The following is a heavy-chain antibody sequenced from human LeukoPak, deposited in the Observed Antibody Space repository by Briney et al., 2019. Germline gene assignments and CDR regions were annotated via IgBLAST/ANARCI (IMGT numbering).Heavy chain of an antibody. CDR1: GYTFTSYG. CDR2: ISAYNGNT. J-gene: IGHJ4*02. V-gene: IGHV1-18*01. D-gene: IGHD3-22*01. CDR3: ARARGYYDSSGYFGY. Sequence: ASVKVSCKASGYTFTSYGISWVRQAPGQGLEWMGWISAYNGNTNYAQKLQGRVTMTRDMSTSTVYMELSSLRSEDTAAYYCARARGYYDSSGYFGYWGQGTLVTVSS.